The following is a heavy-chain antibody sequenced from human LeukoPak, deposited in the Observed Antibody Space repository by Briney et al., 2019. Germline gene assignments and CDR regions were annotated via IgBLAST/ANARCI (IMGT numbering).Heavy chain of an antibody. V-gene: IGHV3-21*01. J-gene: IGHJ6*04. CDR2: ISSSSSYI. Sequence: GGSLRLSCAASGLTFSSYSMNWVRQAPGKGLEWVSSISSSSSYIYYADSVKGRFTISRDNAKSSLYLQMNSLRAEDTAVYYCAELGITMIGGVWGKGTTVTISS. D-gene: IGHD3-10*02. CDR1: GLTFSSYS. CDR3: AELGITMIGGV.